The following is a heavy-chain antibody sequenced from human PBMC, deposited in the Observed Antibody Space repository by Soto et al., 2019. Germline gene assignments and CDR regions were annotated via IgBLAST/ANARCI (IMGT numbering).Heavy chain of an antibody. CDR3: AGVAATHRYYYYWMEV. D-gene: IGHD2-15*01. CDR1: GGSISSYY. Sequence: SETLSLTCTVSGGSISSYYWSWIRQPPGKGLEWIGNIYYSGRTNYNPSLKSRVTISVDTSTNQFSLKLCSVTAADTAVYYCAGVAATHRYYYYWMEVWDQGAKVTVSS. CDR2: IYYSGRT. J-gene: IGHJ6*02. V-gene: IGHV4-59*01.